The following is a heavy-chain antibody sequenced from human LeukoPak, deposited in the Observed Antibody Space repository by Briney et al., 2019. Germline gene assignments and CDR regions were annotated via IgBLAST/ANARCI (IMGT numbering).Heavy chain of an antibody. CDR2: ISDSGSGT. Sequence: GGTLRLSCAASGYTFSISAMGWVRQAPGQGLEWFSSISDSGSGTFYPDSVKGRFTISRDNSKNMLYLQMNSLRIDDTAVYYCAKRQLRGDSSYYFDYWGPGTLVTVSS. J-gene: IGHJ4*02. CDR1: GYTFSISA. V-gene: IGHV3-23*01. D-gene: IGHD3-16*01. CDR3: AKRQLRGDSSYYFDY.